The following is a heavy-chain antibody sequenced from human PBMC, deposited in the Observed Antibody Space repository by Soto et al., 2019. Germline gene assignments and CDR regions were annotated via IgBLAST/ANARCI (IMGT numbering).Heavy chain of an antibody. Sequence: PGESLKISCKGSGYRFTRYWIGWVRQMPGKGLEWMGIIYPGDSDTRYSPSFQGQVTISADKSISTAYLQWSSLKASDTAMYYCARQEVATIIEGYYYYYYMDVWGKGTTVTVSS. CDR1: GYRFTRYW. V-gene: IGHV5-51*01. J-gene: IGHJ6*03. D-gene: IGHD5-12*01. CDR2: IYPGDSDT. CDR3: ARQEVATIIEGYYYYYYMDV.